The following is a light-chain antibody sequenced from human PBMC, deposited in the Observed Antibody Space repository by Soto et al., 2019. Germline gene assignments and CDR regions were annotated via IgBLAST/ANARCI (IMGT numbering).Light chain of an antibody. CDR1: LSVSSSY. CDR2: GAS. J-gene: IGKJ5*01. Sequence: EIVLTQSPGTLSLSPGERATLSCRASLSVSSSYLAWYQQKPGQAPRLLIYGASGRATGIPDRFSGSGSGTDFTLTINRLEPEDFAVYYCQQYGSSPPVTFGQGTRLEIK. CDR3: QQYGSSPPVT. V-gene: IGKV3-20*01.